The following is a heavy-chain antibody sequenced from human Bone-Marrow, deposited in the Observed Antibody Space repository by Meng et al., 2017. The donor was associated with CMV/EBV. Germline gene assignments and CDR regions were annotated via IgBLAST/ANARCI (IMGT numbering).Heavy chain of an antibody. V-gene: IGHV1-2*02. CDR2: INPNSGGT. Sequence: ASVKVSCKASGYTFTSYYMHWVRQAPGQGLEWMGWINPNSGGTNYAQKFQGRVTMTRDTSISTAYMELSSLRSDDTARYFCARVVWGAIAFDYWGQGTRVTVSS. CDR3: ARVVWGAIAFDY. J-gene: IGHJ4*02. CDR1: GYTFTSYY. D-gene: IGHD3-10*01.